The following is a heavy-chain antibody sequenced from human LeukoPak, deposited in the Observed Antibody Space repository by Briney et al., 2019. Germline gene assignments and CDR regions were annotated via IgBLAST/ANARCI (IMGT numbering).Heavy chain of an antibody. CDR3: ARVMTGTTHYNY. Sequence: PSQTLSLTCTVSGGSIATGGYYWTWIRRPPGRGLEWIGYIYYTGNTYYNPSLKSRLTISLDTSKNQFSLRLSSVTAADTAIYYCARVMTGTTHYNYWGQGTLVTVSS. D-gene: IGHD1-7*01. CDR1: GGSIATGGYY. CDR2: IYYTGNT. V-gene: IGHV4-31*03. J-gene: IGHJ4*02.